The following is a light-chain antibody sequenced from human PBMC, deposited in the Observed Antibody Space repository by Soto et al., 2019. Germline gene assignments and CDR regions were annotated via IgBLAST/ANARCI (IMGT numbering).Light chain of an antibody. Sequence: VVIAQSPAALSVSPGERATLSCRASQSVNSQLAWYQQKPGQAPRLLIYGASTRVTGIPARFSGSGSGTEFTLTINSLQSEDFAVYCCQQYNNWPWTFGQGTKV. CDR1: QSVNSQ. CDR3: QQYNNWPWT. V-gene: IGKV3-15*01. CDR2: GAS. J-gene: IGKJ1*01.